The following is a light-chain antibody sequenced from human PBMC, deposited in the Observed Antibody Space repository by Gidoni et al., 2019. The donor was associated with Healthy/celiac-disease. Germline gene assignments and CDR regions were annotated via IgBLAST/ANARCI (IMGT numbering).Light chain of an antibody. CDR3: QQRSNWPLT. Sequence: EIVLTQSPATLSLSPGERATLSCRASQSVSSYLAWYQQKPGQAPRLLIYHASNRATGIPARFSGSGSGTDFTLTISSLEPEDFAVYYCQQRSNWPLTFXPXTKVDIK. CDR1: QSVSSY. V-gene: IGKV3-11*01. CDR2: HAS. J-gene: IGKJ3*01.